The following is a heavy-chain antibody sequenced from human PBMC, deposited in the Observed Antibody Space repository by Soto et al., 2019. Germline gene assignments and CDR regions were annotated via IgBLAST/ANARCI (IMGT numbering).Heavy chain of an antibody. CDR1: GGSISSYY. V-gene: IGHV4-59*01. CDR2: IYYSGST. CDR3: AAAAGMLELDY. Sequence: SETLSLTCTVSGGSISSYYWSWIRQPPGKGLEWIGYIYYSGSTNYNPSLKSRVTISVDTSKNQFSLKLSSVTAADTAVYYCAAAAGMLELDYWGQGTLVTVS. D-gene: IGHD6-13*01. J-gene: IGHJ4*02.